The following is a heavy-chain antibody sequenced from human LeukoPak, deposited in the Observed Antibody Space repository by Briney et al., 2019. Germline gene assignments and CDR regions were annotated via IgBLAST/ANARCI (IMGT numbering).Heavy chain of an antibody. CDR3: STFPRGSYSAY. CDR1: GFTFSDSG. Sequence: GGSLRLSCAASGFTFSDSGMHWVRQASGKGLEWVGHIRSKADSYATVYAASVKGRFTITRDDSENTAYLQMNSLKTEDTAVYYWSTFPRGSYSAYWGQGTLVTVSS. J-gene: IGHJ4*02. D-gene: IGHD1-26*01. V-gene: IGHV3-73*01. CDR2: IRSKADSYAT.